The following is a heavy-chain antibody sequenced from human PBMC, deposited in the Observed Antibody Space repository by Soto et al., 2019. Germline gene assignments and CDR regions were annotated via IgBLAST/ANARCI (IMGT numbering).Heavy chain of an antibody. Sequence: ASVKVSCKASGGTFSTSSFVWVRQGPGQGLEWMGGILPIFTRTNFAQKFQGRVTFSADESTRTTYMELRSLTSEDTAIYYCARDVVRSTAGDSWGQGTLVTVSP. CDR1: GGTFSTSS. D-gene: IGHD2-8*02. CDR3: ARDVVRSTAGDS. CDR2: ILPIFTRT. J-gene: IGHJ4*02. V-gene: IGHV1-69*13.